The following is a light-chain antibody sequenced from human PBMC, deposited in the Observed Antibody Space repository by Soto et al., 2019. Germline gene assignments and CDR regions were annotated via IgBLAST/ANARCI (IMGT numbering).Light chain of an antibody. Sequence: DIQMTQSPSSLSASVGDRVTITCRASQGISTYVNWYQQKPGKAPKVLIYEASSLQSGVPSRFSGSGSGTDFTLTITSLQPEDFATYYCQQSYNTPLTFGQGTKVEI. V-gene: IGKV1-39*01. J-gene: IGKJ1*01. CDR3: QQSYNTPLT. CDR2: EAS. CDR1: QGISTY.